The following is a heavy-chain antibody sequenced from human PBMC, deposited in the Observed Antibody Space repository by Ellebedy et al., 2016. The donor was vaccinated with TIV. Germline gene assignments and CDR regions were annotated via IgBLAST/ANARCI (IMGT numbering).Heavy chain of an antibody. Sequence: GESLKISCAASGFTFSSYGMHWVRQAPGKGLEWVSYISSSSSTIYYADSVKGRFTISRDNAKNSLYLQMNSLRAEDTAVYYCARDRKEGTIHNWGQGTLVTVSS. CDR1: GFTFSSYG. J-gene: IGHJ4*02. CDR3: ARDRKEGTIHN. CDR2: ISSSSSTI. D-gene: IGHD1-7*01. V-gene: IGHV3-48*01.